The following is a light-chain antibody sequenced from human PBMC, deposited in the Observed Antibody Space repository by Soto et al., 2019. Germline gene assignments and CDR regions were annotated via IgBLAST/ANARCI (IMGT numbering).Light chain of an antibody. V-gene: IGKV3-11*01. CDR3: QQRSNWPPPLT. CDR1: QSVSSY. J-gene: IGKJ3*01. Sequence: EIVLTQSPATLSLSPGERATLSCRASQSVSSYLAWYQQKPGQAPRLLIYGASNRATGIPARFSGSGSGTDFTLTISSLEPEDFAVYYCQQRSNWPPPLTFGPGTKVDIK. CDR2: GAS.